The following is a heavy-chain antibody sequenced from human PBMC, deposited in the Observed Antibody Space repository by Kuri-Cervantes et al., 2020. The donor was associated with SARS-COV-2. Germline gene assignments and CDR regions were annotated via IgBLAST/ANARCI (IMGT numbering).Heavy chain of an antibody. CDR1: GGSISSYY. J-gene: IGHJ6*03. Sequence: GSLRLSCTVSGGSISSYYWSWIRQPAGKGLEWIGRIYTSGSTNYSPSLKSRVTMSVDTSKNQFSLKLSSVTAADTAVYYCARDRMWEPNRYYYYYYYMDVWGKGTTVTVSS. CDR3: ARDRMWEPNRYYYYYYYMDV. V-gene: IGHV4-4*07. CDR2: IYTSGST. D-gene: IGHD1-26*01.